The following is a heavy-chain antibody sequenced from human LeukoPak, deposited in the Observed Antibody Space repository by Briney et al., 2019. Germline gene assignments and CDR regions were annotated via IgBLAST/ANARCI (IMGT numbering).Heavy chain of an antibody. CDR1: GGSFSGYY. V-gene: IGHV4-34*01. J-gene: IGHJ4*02. CDR3: ASQKYYYDSSGYHFHDPFDY. CDR2: INHSGST. D-gene: IGHD3-22*01. Sequence: SETLSLTCAVYGGSFSGYYWSWIRQPPGKGLEWIGEINHSGSTNYNPSLKSRVTISVDTSKNQFSLKLSFVTAADTAVYYCASQKYYYDSSGYHFHDPFDYWGQGTLVTVSS.